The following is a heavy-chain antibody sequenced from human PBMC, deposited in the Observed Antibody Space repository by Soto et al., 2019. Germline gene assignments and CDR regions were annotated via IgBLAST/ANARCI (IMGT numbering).Heavy chain of an antibody. Sequence: QVQLVQSGAEVKKPGSSVKVSCKASGGTFSNYTSSWVRQAPGQGLEWRGRIIPILGIANYAQKFQGRVTITADKSTNTAYVELSSLRSEDPAMYYCAKVSEIGSVTEGDDYYMDVWGKGTTVTVSS. CDR3: AKVSEIGSVTEGDDYYMDV. D-gene: IGHD3-10*01. J-gene: IGHJ6*03. V-gene: IGHV1-69*02. CDR1: GGTFSNYT. CDR2: IIPILGIA.